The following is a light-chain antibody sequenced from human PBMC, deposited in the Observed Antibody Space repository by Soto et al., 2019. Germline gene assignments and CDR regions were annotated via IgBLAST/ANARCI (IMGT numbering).Light chain of an antibody. CDR2: DVS. V-gene: IGLV2-14*03. CDR3: SSYTRSNTVL. J-gene: IGLJ3*02. Sequence: QSVLTQPASVSGSPGQSITISCTGTGSDIGGYNYVSWYQQHPGKAPKLIIYDVSNRPSGISNRFSGSKSGNTASLTISGLQAEDEADYYCSSYTRSNTVLFGGGTQLTVL. CDR1: GSDIGGYNY.